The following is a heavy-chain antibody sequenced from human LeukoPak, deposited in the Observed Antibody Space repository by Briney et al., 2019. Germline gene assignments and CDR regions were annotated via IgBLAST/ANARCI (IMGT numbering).Heavy chain of an antibody. D-gene: IGHD6-6*01. J-gene: IGHJ6*04. CDR1: GFTFSSYE. CDR3: ARAPLQLVVPDV. CDR2: ISSSSSYI. Sequence: GGSLRLSCAASGFTFSSYEMNWVRQAPGKGLEWVSSISSSSSYIYYADSVKGRFTISRDNAKNSLYLQMNSLRAEDTAVYYCARAPLQLVVPDVWGKGTTVTVSS. V-gene: IGHV3-21*01.